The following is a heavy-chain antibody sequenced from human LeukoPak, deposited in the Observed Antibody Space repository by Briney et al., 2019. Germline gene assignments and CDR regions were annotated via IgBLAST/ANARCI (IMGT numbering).Heavy chain of an antibody. CDR2: INHSGST. D-gene: IGHD3-10*01. CDR3: ARGWPYYYGSGSYRLDY. Sequence: SETLSLTCAVYGVSFSGYYWSWIRQPPGKGLKWIGEINHSGSTNYNPSLKSRVTISVDTSKNQFSLKLSSVTAADTAVYYCARGWPYYYGSGSYRLDYWGQGTLVTVSS. V-gene: IGHV4-34*01. J-gene: IGHJ4*02. CDR1: GVSFSGYY.